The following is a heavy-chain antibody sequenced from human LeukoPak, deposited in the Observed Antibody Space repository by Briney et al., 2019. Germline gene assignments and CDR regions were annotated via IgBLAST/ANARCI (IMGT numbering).Heavy chain of an antibody. J-gene: IGHJ4*02. D-gene: IGHD4-23*01. CDR3: ARGGYGGNGLDY. V-gene: IGHV1-8*03. CDR2: MNPNSGNT. CDR1: GYTFTSYG. Sequence: ASVKVSCKASGYTFTSYGINRVRQATGQGLEWMGWMNPNSGNTGYAQKFQGRVTITRNTSISTAYMELSSLRSEDTAVYYCARGGYGGNGLDYWGQGTLVTVSS.